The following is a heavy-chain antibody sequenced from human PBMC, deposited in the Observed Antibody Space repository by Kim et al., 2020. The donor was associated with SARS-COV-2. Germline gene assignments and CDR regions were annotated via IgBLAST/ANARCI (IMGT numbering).Heavy chain of an antibody. CDR2: IYSGGST. CDR1: GFTVSSNY. V-gene: IGHV3-66*01. CDR3: ARGHDYSNYAGPYYYYYGMDV. J-gene: IGHJ6*02. Sequence: GGSLRLSCAASGFTVSSNYMSWVRQAPGKGLEWVSVIYSGGSTYYADSVKGRFTISRDNSKNTLYLQMNSLRAEDTAVYYCARGHDYSNYAGPYYYYYGMDVWGQGTTVTVSS. D-gene: IGHD4-4*01.